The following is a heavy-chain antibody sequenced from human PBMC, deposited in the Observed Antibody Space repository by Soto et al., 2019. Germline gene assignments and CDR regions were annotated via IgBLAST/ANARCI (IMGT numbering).Heavy chain of an antibody. D-gene: IGHD3-9*01. V-gene: IGHV4-31*03. J-gene: IGHJ4*02. CDR1: GGSISSGDYY. CDR3: ARRVYNDVLTAWYFDS. Sequence: SETLSLTCTVSGGSISSGDYYWSWIRQHPGKGLEWIGYIYYSGSTYYNPSLKSRVTISVDTSKNQFSLKLNSVTAADTAVYYCARRVYNDVLTAWYFDSWGQGTLVTV. CDR2: IYYSGST.